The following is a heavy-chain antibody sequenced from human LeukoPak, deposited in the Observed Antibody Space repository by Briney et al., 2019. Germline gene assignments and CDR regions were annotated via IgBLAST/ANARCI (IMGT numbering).Heavy chain of an antibody. V-gene: IGHV1-69*04. J-gene: IGHJ4*02. CDR2: IIPILGIA. CDR1: GGTFSSYA. Sequence: ASVTVSCKASGGTFSSYAISWVRQAPGQGLEWMGRIIPILGIANYAQKFQGRVTITADKSTSTAYMELSSLRSEDTAVYYCARDRITIFGVVIIPLDYWGQGTLVTVSS. CDR3: ARDRITIFGVVIIPLDY. D-gene: IGHD3-3*01.